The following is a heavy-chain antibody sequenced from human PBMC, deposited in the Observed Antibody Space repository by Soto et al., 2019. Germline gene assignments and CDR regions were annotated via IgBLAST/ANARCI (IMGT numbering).Heavy chain of an antibody. V-gene: IGHV3-21*01. J-gene: IGHJ3*01. Sequence: EVQLVESGGGLVKPGGSLRLSCAASGFTFSVYSMTWVRQAPGKGLEWVSSVSTGSRYIYYADSVKGRFTISRDNAKNPLFLQVNSLRAEDTAVYYCASDRGDSTVTTVMQVWGQGTMVTVSS. CDR1: GFTFSVYS. CDR3: ASDRGDSTVTTVMQV. CDR2: VSTGSRYI. D-gene: IGHD4-17*01.